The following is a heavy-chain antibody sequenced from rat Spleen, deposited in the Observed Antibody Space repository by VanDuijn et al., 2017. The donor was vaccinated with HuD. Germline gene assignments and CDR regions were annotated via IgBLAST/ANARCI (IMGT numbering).Heavy chain of an antibody. CDR3: ARFITTVVDY. Sequence: EVQLVESGGGLVQPGRSLKVSCAASGFTFSDYNMAWVRQAPKKGLEWVATISYDGSSTYYRDSVKGRFTVSRDNAKSTLYLQMDSLRSEDTATYYCARFITTVVDYWGQGVMVTVSS. CDR1: GFTFSDYN. V-gene: IGHV5-7*01. J-gene: IGHJ2*01. CDR2: ISYDGSST. D-gene: IGHD1-1*01.